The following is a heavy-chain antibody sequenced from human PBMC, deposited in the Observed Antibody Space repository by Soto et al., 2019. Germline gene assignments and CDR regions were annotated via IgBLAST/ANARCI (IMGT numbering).Heavy chain of an antibody. Sequence: ASVKVSCKVSGYTLTELSMHWVRQAPGKGLEWMGGFDPEDGETIYAQKFQGRVTMTEDTSTDTAYMELSSLRSEDTAVYYCATTGAQLVLKYNWFDPWGQGTLVTVSS. D-gene: IGHD6-13*01. CDR3: ATTGAQLVLKYNWFDP. J-gene: IGHJ5*02. V-gene: IGHV1-24*01. CDR2: FDPEDGET. CDR1: GYTLTELS.